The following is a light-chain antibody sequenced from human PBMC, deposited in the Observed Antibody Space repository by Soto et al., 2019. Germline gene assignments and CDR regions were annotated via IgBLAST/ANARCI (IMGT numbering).Light chain of an antibody. V-gene: IGKV1-5*01. CDR1: QNINNW. J-gene: IGKJ1*01. CDR2: DAS. CDR3: QYTRT. Sequence: DFQMTQSPSTLSASVGDRVTITCRASQNINNWVAWYQQKPGKAPKFLIYDASTLQRGVSSRFSGSGFGTEFSLTINSLQPDDSGSYYCQYTRTFGQGTKV.